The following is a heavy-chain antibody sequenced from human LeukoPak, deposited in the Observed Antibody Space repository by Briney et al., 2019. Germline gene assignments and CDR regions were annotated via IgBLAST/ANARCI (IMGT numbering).Heavy chain of an antibody. CDR2: ISGSAGST. J-gene: IGHJ4*02. D-gene: IGHD2-2*01. CDR1: GFTFGSYA. Sequence: GGSLRLSCAASGFTFGSYAISWVRQAPGKGLECVSSISGSAGSTYYADSLKGRFTISRDNSKNTLYLQMNSLRAEDTAVYYCAKDRVAMIGYYFDYWGQGTLVTVSS. CDR3: AKDRVAMIGYYFDY. V-gene: IGHV3-23*01.